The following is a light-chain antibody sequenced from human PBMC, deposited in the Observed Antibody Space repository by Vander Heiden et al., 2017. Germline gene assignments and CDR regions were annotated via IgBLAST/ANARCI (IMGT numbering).Light chain of an antibody. CDR3: QQYFSPPYT. CDR2: AAS. Sequence: QMSQSPSSLSASVGDRVTITCRVSQGISRYLDWHQQKPGKAPKLLIYAASTLQSGVPARFSGSGSGTDFTLTISCLQPEDFATYYCQQYFSPPYTFGQGTKVEI. J-gene: IGKJ2*01. V-gene: IGKV1-39*01. CDR1: QGISRY.